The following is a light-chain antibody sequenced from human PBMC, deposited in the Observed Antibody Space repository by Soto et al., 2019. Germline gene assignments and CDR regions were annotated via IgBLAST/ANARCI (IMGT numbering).Light chain of an antibody. Sequence: IVLTQSPGTLSLSPGARATRSCRASQSVSSIYLAWYQQKPGQAPRRLIDGASSRATRIPDMFSGSWSGTDVTFTIRSIARHDVAVDACHQYRSSSYTLGHGNKLFIK. CDR1: QSVSSIY. J-gene: IGKJ2*01. CDR2: GAS. V-gene: IGKV3-20*01. CDR3: HQYRSSSYT.